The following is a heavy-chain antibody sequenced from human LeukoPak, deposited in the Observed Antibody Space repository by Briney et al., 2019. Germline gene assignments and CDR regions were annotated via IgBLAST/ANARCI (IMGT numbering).Heavy chain of an antibody. J-gene: IGHJ6*02. V-gene: IGHV3-23*01. CDR2: ISGSGGST. D-gene: IGHD2-15*01. CDR3: AKGFLSRPKYCSGGSCSYYYYGMDV. Sequence: PGGSLRLSCAASGFTFSSYAMSWVRQAPGKGLEWVSAISGSGGSTYYADSVKGRFTISRDNSKNTLYLQMNSLRAEDTAVYYCAKGFLSRPKYCSGGSCSYYYYGMDVWGQGTTVTVSS. CDR1: GFTFSSYA.